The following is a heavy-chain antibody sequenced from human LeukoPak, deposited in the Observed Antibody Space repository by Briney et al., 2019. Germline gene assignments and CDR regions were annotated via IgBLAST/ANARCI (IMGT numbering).Heavy chain of an antibody. Sequence: PGGSLRLSCAASGFTVSSNYMSWVRQAPGKGLEWVSVIYSGGSTYYEDSVKGRFTISRDNSKNTLYLQMNSLRAEDTAVYYCARANYGAVDYFDYWGQGTLVTVSS. V-gene: IGHV3-66*02. CDR1: GFTVSSNY. CDR2: IYSGGST. J-gene: IGHJ4*02. CDR3: ARANYGAVDYFDY. D-gene: IGHD4-17*01.